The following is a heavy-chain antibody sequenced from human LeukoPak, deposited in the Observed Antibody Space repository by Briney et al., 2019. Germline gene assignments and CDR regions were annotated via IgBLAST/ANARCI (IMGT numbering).Heavy chain of an antibody. CDR1: GGSISSYY. J-gene: IGHJ4*02. CDR2: IYYSGST. V-gene: IGHV4-39*07. Sequence: SETLSLTCTVSGGSISSYYWGWIRQPPGKGLEWIGSIYYSGSTYYNPSLKSRVTISVDTSKNQFSLKLSSVTAADTAVYYCARDGPFFYTFDYWGQGTLVTVSS. CDR3: ARDGPFFYTFDY.